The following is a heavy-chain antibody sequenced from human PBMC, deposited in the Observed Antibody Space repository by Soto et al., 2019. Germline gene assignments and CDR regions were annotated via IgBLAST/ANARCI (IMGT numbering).Heavy chain of an antibody. Sequence: ASVKVSCKGAGYTFSNYYMHWVRQAPGQGLEWMGIINPSGDSTSYAQEFQGRVTMTRETSTSTLYMELSSLRSEDTAVYYCARATRSGSPHFDSWGQGTPVTVSS. V-gene: IGHV1-46*01. CDR2: INPSGDST. CDR1: GYTFSNYY. CDR3: ARATRSGSPHFDS. D-gene: IGHD5-12*01. J-gene: IGHJ4*02.